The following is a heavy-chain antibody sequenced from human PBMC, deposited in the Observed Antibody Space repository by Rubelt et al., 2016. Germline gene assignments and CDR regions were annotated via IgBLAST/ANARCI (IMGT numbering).Heavy chain of an antibody. CDR3: ARGARRYSMDPRNAFDI. J-gene: IGHJ3*02. Sequence: QVQLVQSGAEVKKPGASVKVSCKASGYTFTSYGISWVRQAPGKGLEWMGWISAYTGNTNYAQKAQGGVTSTTGTSRSTAYMELRSLRSDDTAVYYCARGARRYSMDPRNAFDIWGQGTMVTVSS. CDR1: GYTFTSYG. D-gene: IGHD4-11*01. V-gene: IGHV1-18*01. CDR2: ISAYTGNT.